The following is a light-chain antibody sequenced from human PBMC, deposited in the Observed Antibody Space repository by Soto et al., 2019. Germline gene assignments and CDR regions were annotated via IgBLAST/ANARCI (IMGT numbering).Light chain of an antibody. Sequence: EILLTQFPATLSVSPGERATLSCRGSLSVSSNLAWYQQKPGQAHRLLIYGASTTATGIPARFSCGGSGTELSLTISSLQSEDFAVYYCQQRSNWPPWSFGQGTKVDIK. J-gene: IGKJ1*01. CDR1: LSVSSN. V-gene: IGKV3-15*01. CDR2: GAS. CDR3: QQRSNWPPWS.